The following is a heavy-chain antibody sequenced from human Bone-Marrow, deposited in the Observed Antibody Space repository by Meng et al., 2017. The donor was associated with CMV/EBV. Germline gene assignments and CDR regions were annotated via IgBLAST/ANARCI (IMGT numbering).Heavy chain of an antibody. Sequence: GGSLRLSCAVSGFSFSRHSMNWVRQAPGKGLEWVSSISGSGDYIYYADSVKGRFTISRDSAKNSLYLQMNSLRAEDTAVYYCARGLGVRSSGYYYVYNWGQGTLVPVSS. CDR3: ARGLGVRSSGYYYVYN. D-gene: IGHD3-22*01. V-gene: IGHV3-21*01. J-gene: IGHJ4*02. CDR1: GFSFSRHS. CDR2: ISGSGDYI.